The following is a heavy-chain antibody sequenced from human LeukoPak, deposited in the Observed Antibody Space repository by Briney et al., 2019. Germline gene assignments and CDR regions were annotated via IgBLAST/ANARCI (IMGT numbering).Heavy chain of an antibody. CDR1: GFPFSTYS. J-gene: IGHJ4*02. V-gene: IGHV3-21*01. CDR2: ISSGSSFI. CDR3: ARESSGYFY. Sequence: GSLSLSCAASGFPFSTYSMNWVRQAPGKGLEWVSSISSGSSFIYYADSVKGRFTISRDNAKNSLFLQMNSLRAEDTAVYYCARESSGYFYWGQGTLVTVSS. D-gene: IGHD3-22*01.